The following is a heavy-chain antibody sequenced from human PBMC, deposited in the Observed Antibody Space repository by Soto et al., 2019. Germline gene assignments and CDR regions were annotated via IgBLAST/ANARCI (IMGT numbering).Heavy chain of an antibody. D-gene: IGHD1-26*01. CDR1: GFSLSTSGVG. Sequence: QITLKESGPTLVKPTQTLTLTCTFSGFSLSTSGVGVGWIRQPPGKALEWLALIYWDDDKRYSPSLKSRLTITKDTSKNQVVLTMTNMDPADTATYYCPHGIGGAVAQQVGYWFHPWGQGTLVTVSS. V-gene: IGHV2-5*02. CDR2: IYWDDDK. J-gene: IGHJ5*02. CDR3: PHGIGGAVAQQVGYWFHP.